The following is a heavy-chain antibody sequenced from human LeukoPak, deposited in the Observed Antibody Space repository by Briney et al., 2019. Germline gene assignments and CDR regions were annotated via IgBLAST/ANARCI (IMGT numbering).Heavy chain of an antibody. D-gene: IGHD2-21*01. CDR3: AKEGVISETFDC. CDR2: VSTGGSST. J-gene: IGHJ4*02. V-gene: IGHV3-23*01. CDR1: GFKFSHYA. Sequence: PGGSLGLSCVASGFKFSHYAMHWVRQAPGKGLEWVSLVSTGGSSTYYADSVKGRFNVSRDNAKDTLFLQLSSLRAEDTAIYYCAKEGVISETFDCWGRGVLVTVSS.